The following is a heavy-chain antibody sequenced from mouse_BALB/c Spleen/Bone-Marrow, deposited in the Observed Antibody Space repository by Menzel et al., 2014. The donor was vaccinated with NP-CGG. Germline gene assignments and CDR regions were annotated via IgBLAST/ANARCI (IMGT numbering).Heavy chain of an antibody. Sequence: VKLQVSGPGLVAPSQSLSIPCTVSGFSLSDYGVSWIRQSPGKGLEWLGVIWGGGKEYYNSVLKSRLSINKDNSKSQVSLKMYSLQTDDTAIYYCAKHRSVYPYAMDYWGQGTSVTVSS. D-gene: IGHD2-10*02. CDR1: GFSLSDYG. J-gene: IGHJ4*01. CDR3: AKHRSVYPYAMDY. V-gene: IGHV2-6-5*01. CDR2: IWGGGKE.